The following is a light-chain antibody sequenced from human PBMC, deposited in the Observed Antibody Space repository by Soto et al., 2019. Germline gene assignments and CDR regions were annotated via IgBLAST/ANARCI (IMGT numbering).Light chain of an antibody. V-gene: IGKV1-33*01. CDR3: HQYNNDPFT. CDR2: DAP. CDR1: QGISNS. Sequence: DIQMTQSPSSLSASVGDTITITCRASQGISNSLNWYQLKPGEAPKLLIYDAPYLATGVPSRFSGGGSGTHFTFTVSSLQTEDIATYYCHQYNNDPFTFGPGTKVDLK. J-gene: IGKJ3*01.